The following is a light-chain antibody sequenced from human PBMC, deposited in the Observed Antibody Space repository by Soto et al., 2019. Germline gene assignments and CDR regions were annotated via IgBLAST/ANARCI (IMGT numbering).Light chain of an antibody. Sequence: QSVLTQPPPASGSPGQSVTISCTGINSDVGGYNYVSWYQQYPGKAPKLIIYEVNERPSGVPDRFSGSKSGNTASLTVSGLQTADEADYYCSSYAGSNWYVFGTGTKVTVL. CDR1: NSDVGGYNY. CDR3: SSYAGSNWYV. V-gene: IGLV2-8*01. CDR2: EVN. J-gene: IGLJ1*01.